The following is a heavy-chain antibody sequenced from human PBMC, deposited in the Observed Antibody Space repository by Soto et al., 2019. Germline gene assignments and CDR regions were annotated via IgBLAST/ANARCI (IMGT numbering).Heavy chain of an antibody. D-gene: IGHD3-22*01. CDR1: GGTFNSYA. Sequence: QVQLVQSGAEVKKPESSVRVSCKASGGTFNSYAITWVRQAPGQGLEWMGGTIPMFGTTNYAEKFQARVTISAEASTNTAYIEPSSLRSEDTAVYYCTRCGIRYHSIGYYLGIDGMDVWGQGTTVIVSS. CDR2: TIPMFGTT. CDR3: TRCGIRYHSIGYYLGIDGMDV. V-gene: IGHV1-69*12. J-gene: IGHJ6*02.